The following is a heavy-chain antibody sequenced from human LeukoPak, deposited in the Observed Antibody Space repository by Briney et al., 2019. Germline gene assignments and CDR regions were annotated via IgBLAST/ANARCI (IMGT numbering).Heavy chain of an antibody. CDR3: ARGPHSSGYYRGGNYYGMDV. D-gene: IGHD3-22*01. Sequence: GGSLKLSCAASGFTFSSYAMHWVRQAPGKGLEWVAVIWYDGSNKYYADSVKGRFTISRDNSKNTLYLQMNSLRAEDTAVYYCARGPHSSGYYRGGNYYGMDVWGQGTTVTVSS. CDR1: GFTFSSYA. J-gene: IGHJ6*02. V-gene: IGHV3-33*01. CDR2: IWYDGSNK.